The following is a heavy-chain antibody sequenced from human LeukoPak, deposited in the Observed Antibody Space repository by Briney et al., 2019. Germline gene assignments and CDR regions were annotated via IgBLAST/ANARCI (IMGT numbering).Heavy chain of an antibody. CDR3: ARELAGGAAGFDY. CDR1: GGSISSYY. J-gene: IGHJ4*02. D-gene: IGHD6-13*01. V-gene: IGHV4-59*01. CDR2: IYYSGST. Sequence: PSETRSLTCTVSGGSISSYYWSWIRQPPGKGLEWIGYIYYSGSTNYNPSLKSRVTISVDTSKNQFSLKLSSVTAADTAVYYCARELAGGAAGFDYWGQGTLVTVSS.